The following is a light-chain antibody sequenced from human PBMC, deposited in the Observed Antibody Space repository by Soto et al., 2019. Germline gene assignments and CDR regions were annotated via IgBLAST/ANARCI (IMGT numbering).Light chain of an antibody. CDR2: DAS. Sequence: EIVLTQSPATLSLSPGERATLSCRASQSVSSYLAWYQQKPGQAPRLLIYDASNRATGIPARFSGSGSGTDFTLTIGSLEPEDFAVYYCQQRSTFGQGTKVEIK. CDR1: QSVSSY. CDR3: QQRST. J-gene: IGKJ1*01. V-gene: IGKV3-11*01.